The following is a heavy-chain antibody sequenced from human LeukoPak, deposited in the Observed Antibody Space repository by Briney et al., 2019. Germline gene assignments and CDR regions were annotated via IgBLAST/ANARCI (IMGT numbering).Heavy chain of an antibody. J-gene: IGHJ4*02. CDR2: ISAYNGNT. D-gene: IGHD2-2*01. CDR3: AVIVPAAKAHFDY. CDR1: GGTFSSYG. V-gene: IGHV1-18*01. Sequence: GASVKVSCKASGGTFSSYGISWVRQAPGQGLEWMGWISAYNGNTNYAQKLQGRVTMTTDTSTSTAYMELRSLRSDDTAVYYCAVIVPAAKAHFDYWGQGTLVTVSS.